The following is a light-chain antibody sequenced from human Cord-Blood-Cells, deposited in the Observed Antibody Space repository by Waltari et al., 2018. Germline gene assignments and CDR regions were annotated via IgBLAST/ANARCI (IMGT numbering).Light chain of an antibody. CDR3: QQRYSTPRT. V-gene: IGKV1-39*01. Sequence: DLQMSQSPSSLSASVGDRVTITCRASQSISSYLNWYQQKPGKDAKLLIYAASSLKSGVPSRFSGSGSGSDFTLTISSLQPEDFATYYCQQRYSTPRTFGQGTTVEIK. CDR2: AAS. CDR1: QSISSY. J-gene: IGKJ1*01.